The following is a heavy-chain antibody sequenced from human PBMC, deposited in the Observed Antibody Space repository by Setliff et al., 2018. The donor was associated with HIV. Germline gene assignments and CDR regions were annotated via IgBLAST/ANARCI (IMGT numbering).Heavy chain of an antibody. CDR3: ARGPQDTRGWYIYYFDY. CDR2: ISAHSGYA. V-gene: IGHV1-18*01. D-gene: IGHD6-19*01. Sequence: GASVKVSCKASGYTLSTYGISWVRQAPGQGLEWMGWISAHSGYAKSAQKFQGRVTMDTDTSTNTAYMELKSLRSDDTAVYYCARGPQDTRGWYIYYFDYWGQGTLVTVSS. CDR1: GYTLSTYG. J-gene: IGHJ4*02.